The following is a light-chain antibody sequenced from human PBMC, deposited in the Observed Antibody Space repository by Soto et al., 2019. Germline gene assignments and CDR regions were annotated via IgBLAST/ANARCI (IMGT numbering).Light chain of an antibody. J-gene: IGLJ3*02. CDR3: ATWDDSLSGRV. V-gene: IGLV1-47*02. Sequence: QSVLTQPPSASGTPGQRVTISCSGSSSNIGSYYVYWYQQIPGTAPKLLIYSNNQRPSGVPDRFSGSKSGSSASLAISGLRSEDEADYYCATWDDSLSGRVFGGGTKSPS. CDR1: SSNIGSYY. CDR2: SNN.